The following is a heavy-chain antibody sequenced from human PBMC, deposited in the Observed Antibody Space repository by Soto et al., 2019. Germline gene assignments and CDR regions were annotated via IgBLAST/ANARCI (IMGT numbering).Heavy chain of an antibody. V-gene: IGHV1-69*01. D-gene: IGHD2-21*02. J-gene: IGHJ4*02. CDR2: IIPIFGTA. CDR3: AGTLAYCGGDCYFTNFDY. Sequence: QVQLVQSGAEVKKPGSSVKVSCKASGGTFSSYAISWVRQAPGQGLEWMGGIIPIFGTANYAQQFQGRVTITADEYTSTDYMELSSLRSEDKAVYYCAGTLAYCGGDCYFTNFDYWGQGTLVTVSS. CDR1: GGTFSSYA.